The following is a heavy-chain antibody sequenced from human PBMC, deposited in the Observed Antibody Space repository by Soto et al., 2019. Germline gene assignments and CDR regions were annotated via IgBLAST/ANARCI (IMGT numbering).Heavy chain of an antibody. CDR1: GFTFSSYA. J-gene: IGHJ4*02. D-gene: IGHD3-22*01. CDR3: AKTLYYYDTGGYQ. V-gene: IGHV3-23*01. CDR2: ISGSGGST. Sequence: EVQLLESGGGLVQPGGSLRLSCAASGFTFSSYAMSWVRQAPGKGLEWVSAISGSGGSTYYAGSVKGRFTISRDNSKNTLYLQMNSLRAEDTAVYYCAKTLYYYDTGGYQWGQGTLVTVSS.